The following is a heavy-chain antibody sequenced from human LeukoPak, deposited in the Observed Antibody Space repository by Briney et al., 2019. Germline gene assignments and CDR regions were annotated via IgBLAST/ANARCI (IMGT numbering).Heavy chain of an antibody. CDR2: ISYDGSNK. V-gene: IGHV3-30*18. J-gene: IGHJ6*02. D-gene: IGHD2-2*01. CDR1: GFTFSSYG. CDR3: AKDQGLYCSSTSCPSLGMDV. Sequence: PGRSLRLSCAASGFTFSSYGMHWVRQAPGKGLEWVAVISYDGSNKYYADSVKGRFTISRDNSKNTLYLQMNSLRAEDTAVYYCAKDQGLYCSSTSCPSLGMDVRGQGTTVTVSS.